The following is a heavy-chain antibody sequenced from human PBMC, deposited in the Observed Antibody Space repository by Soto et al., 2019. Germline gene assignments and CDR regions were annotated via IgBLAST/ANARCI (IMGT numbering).Heavy chain of an antibody. J-gene: IGHJ5*01. V-gene: IGHV3-21*01. D-gene: IGHD2-2*01. CDR3: ARDPSEGRVGNWFES. CDR1: GFTFSRYG. Sequence: EVQLVESGGGLVKPGGSLRLSCAASGFTFSRYGMNWLRQAPGKGLEWVASISSSTSYVYYADSVKGRVSTSRDNAKNILYLEMYAPRPEDTAVYYCARDPSEGRVGNWFESWGQGTLVTVSS. CDR2: ISSSTSYV.